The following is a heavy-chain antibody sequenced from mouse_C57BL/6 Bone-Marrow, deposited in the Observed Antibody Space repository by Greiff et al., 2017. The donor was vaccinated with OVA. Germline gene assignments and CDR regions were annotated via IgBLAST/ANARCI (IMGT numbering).Heavy chain of an antibody. D-gene: IGHD1-1*01. Sequence: QVTLKVSGPGILQPSQTLSLTCSFSGFSLSTFGMGVGWIRQPSGKGLEWLAHIWWDDDKYYNPALKSRLTISKDTSKNQVFLKIANVDTADTATYYCARPHYYGSSYEGYFDYWGQGTTLTVSS. V-gene: IGHV8-8*01. CDR3: ARPHYYGSSYEGYFDY. CDR1: GFSLSTFGMG. J-gene: IGHJ2*01. CDR2: IWWDDDK.